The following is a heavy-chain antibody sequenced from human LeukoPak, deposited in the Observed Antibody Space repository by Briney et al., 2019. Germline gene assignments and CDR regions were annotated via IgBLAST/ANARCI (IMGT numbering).Heavy chain of an antibody. J-gene: IGHJ4*02. CDR2: ISYDGSNT. CDR3: AKVWQEMGIRLIDY. CDR1: GFTFSSYG. D-gene: IGHD7-27*01. V-gene: IGHV3-30*18. Sequence: GRSLRLSCAASGFTFSSYGMHWVRQAPGKGLEWVAVISYDGSNTYYADSVKGRFTISRDNSKNTLYLQVNSLRAEDTAVYYCAKVWQEMGIRLIDYWGQGTLVTVSS.